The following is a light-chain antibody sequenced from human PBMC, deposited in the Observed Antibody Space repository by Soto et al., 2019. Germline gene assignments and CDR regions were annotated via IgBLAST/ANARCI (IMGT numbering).Light chain of an antibody. Sequence: DIQMTQSPSSLSASVGDSVTITCQASQGISNYLAWYQQKPGKVPRLLIYAASTLQSGVPSRFSGSGSGTDFTLTISSLQPEDVATYYCQKYNSVPIAFGPGTKVDIK. CDR2: AAS. CDR1: QGISNY. CDR3: QKYNSVPIA. V-gene: IGKV1-27*01. J-gene: IGKJ3*01.